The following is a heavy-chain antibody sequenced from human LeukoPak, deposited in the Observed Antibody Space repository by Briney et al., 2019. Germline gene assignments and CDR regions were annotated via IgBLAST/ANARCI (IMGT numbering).Heavy chain of an antibody. CDR2: ISSNGGST. D-gene: IGHD3-3*01. V-gene: IGHV3-64*01. CDR3: ARGRFLEWSSLDY. J-gene: IGHJ4*02. CDR1: GFTFSSYA. Sequence: GGSLRLSCAASGFTFSSYAMHWVRQAPGKGLEYVSAISSNGGSTYYANSVKGRFTISRDNSKNTLYLQMGSLRAEDMAVYYCARGRFLEWSSLDYWGQGTLVTVSS.